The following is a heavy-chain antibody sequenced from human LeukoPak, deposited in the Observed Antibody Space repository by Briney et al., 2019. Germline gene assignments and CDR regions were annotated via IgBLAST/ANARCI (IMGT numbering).Heavy chain of an antibody. Sequence: PSETLSLTCTVSGYSISSGYYWVWIRQPPGKGLEWIGSIYRSGSTNYNPSLKSRVTISVDTSKNQFSLKVSSVTVADTAVYYCARGDCSSTICYSPMDVWGKGTTVTVSS. J-gene: IGHJ6*03. V-gene: IGHV4-38-2*02. CDR3: ARGDCSSTICYSPMDV. CDR1: GYSISSGYY. CDR2: IYRSGST. D-gene: IGHD2-2*01.